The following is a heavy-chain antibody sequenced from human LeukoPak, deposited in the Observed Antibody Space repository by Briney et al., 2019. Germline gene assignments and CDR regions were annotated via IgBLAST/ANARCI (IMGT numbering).Heavy chain of an antibody. CDR3: ARGGSNYYGSGSYRRNWFDP. J-gene: IGHJ5*02. CDR2: INHSGST. D-gene: IGHD3-10*01. CDR1: GGSFSGYY. Sequence: SETLSLTCAVYGGSFSGYYWSWIRQPPGKGLEWIGEINHSGSTNYNPSLKSRGTISVDTSKNQFSLKLSSVTAADTAVYYCARGGSNYYGSGSYRRNWFDPWGQGTLVTVSS. V-gene: IGHV4-34*01.